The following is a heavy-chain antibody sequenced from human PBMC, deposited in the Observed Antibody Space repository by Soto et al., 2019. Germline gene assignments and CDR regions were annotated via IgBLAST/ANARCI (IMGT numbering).Heavy chain of an antibody. D-gene: IGHD1-7*01. J-gene: IGHJ4*02. CDR3: ARARIGITGTTALDY. CDR1: GYTFTSYG. V-gene: IGHV1-18*01. Sequence: GASVKVSCKASGYTFTSYGISWVRQAPGQGLEWMGWISAYNGNTNYAQKLQGRVTMTTDTSTSTAYMELRSLRSDDTAVYYCARARIGITGTTALDYWGQGTLVTVSS. CDR2: ISAYNGNT.